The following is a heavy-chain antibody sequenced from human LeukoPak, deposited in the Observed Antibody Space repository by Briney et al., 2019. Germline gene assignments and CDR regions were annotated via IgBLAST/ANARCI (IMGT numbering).Heavy chain of an antibody. D-gene: IGHD3-22*01. CDR3: ARDRHDYDSSGYYYVDY. Sequence: SETLSLTCTVSGGSISSYYWSWIRQPARKGLEWIGRVYTSGSTNYNPSLKSRVTMSVDTSKNQFSLKLSSVTAADTAVYYCARDRHDYDSSGYYYVDYWGPGTLVTVSS. J-gene: IGHJ4*02. V-gene: IGHV4-4*07. CDR2: VYTSGST. CDR1: GGSISSYY.